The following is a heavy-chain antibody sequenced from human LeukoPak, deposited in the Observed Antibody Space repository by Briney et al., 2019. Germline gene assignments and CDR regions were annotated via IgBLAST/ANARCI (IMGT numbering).Heavy chain of an antibody. CDR1: RLIFRDYSFSDYG. CDR3: ARGHRIFGGDYYMDV. Sequence: GGSLRLSCAASRLIFRDYSFSDYGMHWVRQAPGKGLEWVAFIRYDGSEMYYADSVKGRFTVSRDNSMRMLFLQMNSLRPEDTAVYYCARGHRIFGGDYYMDVWGTGITVTVSS. J-gene: IGHJ6*03. D-gene: IGHD3-3*02. CDR2: IRYDGSEM. V-gene: IGHV3-30*02.